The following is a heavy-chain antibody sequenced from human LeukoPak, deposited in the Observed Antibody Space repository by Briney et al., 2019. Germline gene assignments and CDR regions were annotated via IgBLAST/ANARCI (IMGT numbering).Heavy chain of an antibody. CDR1: GYTFTGYY. V-gene: IGHV1-2*04. D-gene: IGHD3-10*01. J-gene: IGHJ2*01. Sequence: GASVKVSCKASGYTFTGYYMHWVRQAPGQGLEWMGWINPNSGGTNYAQKFQGWVPMTSDTSISTAYMELSRLRSDDTAVYYCARAITMVRGVAYWYFDLWGRGTLVTVSS. CDR3: ARAITMVRGVAYWYFDL. CDR2: INPNSGGT.